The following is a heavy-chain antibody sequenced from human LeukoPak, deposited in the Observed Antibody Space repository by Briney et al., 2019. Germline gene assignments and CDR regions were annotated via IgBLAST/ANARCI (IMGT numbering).Heavy chain of an antibody. CDR1: GGSISSYY. D-gene: IGHD1-26*01. CDR2: IYYSGST. J-gene: IGHJ4*02. CDR3: ARADSGSYYDYFDY. Sequence: PSETLSLTCAVYGGSISSYYWSWIRQPPGKGLEWIGYIYYSGSTNYNPSLKSRVTISVDTSKNQFSLKLSSVTAADTAVYYCARADSGSYYDYFDYWGQGTLVTVSS. V-gene: IGHV4-59*01.